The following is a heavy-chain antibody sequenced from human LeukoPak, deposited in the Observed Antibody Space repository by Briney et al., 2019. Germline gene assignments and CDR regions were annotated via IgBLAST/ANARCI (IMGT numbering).Heavy chain of an antibody. Sequence: PSETLSLTCTVSGGSISSYYWSWIRQPPGKGLEWIGYIFYSGSTNYNPSLKSRVTISVDTSKNQFSLKLSSVTAADTAVYYCARRYSGYDYGYFDHWGQGTLVTVSS. CDR3: ARRYSGYDYGYFDH. V-gene: IGHV4-59*12. D-gene: IGHD5-12*01. J-gene: IGHJ4*02. CDR2: IFYSGST. CDR1: GGSISSYY.